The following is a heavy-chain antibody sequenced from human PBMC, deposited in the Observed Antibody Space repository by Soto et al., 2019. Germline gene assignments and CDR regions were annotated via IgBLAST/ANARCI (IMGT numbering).Heavy chain of an antibody. D-gene: IGHD2-15*01. CDR3: AKGSTLVVVAANVDY. CDR2: ISGSGGST. V-gene: IGHV3-23*01. CDR1: GFTFSSYA. J-gene: IGHJ4*02. Sequence: GGSLRLSCAASGFTFSSYAISWVRQAPGNGLEWGSAISGSGGSTYYADSVKGRFTISRDNSKNTLYLQMNSLRAEDTAVYYCAKGSTLVVVAANVDYWGQGTLVTVSS.